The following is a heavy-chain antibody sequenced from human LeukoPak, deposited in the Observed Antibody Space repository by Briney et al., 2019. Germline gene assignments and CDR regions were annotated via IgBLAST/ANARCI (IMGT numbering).Heavy chain of an antibody. J-gene: IGHJ5*02. CDR3: TRGPFLNGNAYNWFDP. CDR2: VNCDNENT. V-gene: IGHV1-8*03. D-gene: IGHD1-20*01. CDR1: GYTFTSFD. Sequence: WASVKVSCKTSGYTFTSFDINWVRHTTGHGPAWMGWVNCDNENTRYARKFQGRVAITRDTSTRTVYLELNNLSSDDTAMYYCTRGPFLNGNAYNWFDPWGQGTLVTVSS.